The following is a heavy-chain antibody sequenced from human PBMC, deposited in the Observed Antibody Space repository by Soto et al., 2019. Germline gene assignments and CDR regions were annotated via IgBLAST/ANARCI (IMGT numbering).Heavy chain of an antibody. CDR2: FIPIFGTA. J-gene: IGHJ4*02. V-gene: IGHV1-69*01. CDR1: RGSFSASG. D-gene: IGHD5-18*01. CDR3: ARSGYSYGPNID. Sequence: QVQLVQSGAEVQKPGSSVKVSCRAARGSFSASGFSWVRQAPGQGLEWVGGFIPIFGTANYAPKFQDRVTMTADESTSTVYMALSSLKSVDTAMYYCARSGYSYGPNIDWGQGTLVTVSS.